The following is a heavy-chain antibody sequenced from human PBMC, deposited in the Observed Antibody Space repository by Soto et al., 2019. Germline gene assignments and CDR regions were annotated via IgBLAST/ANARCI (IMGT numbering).Heavy chain of an antibody. J-gene: IGHJ6*02. CDR3: ARTRSFTLGFYYDGMDV. V-gene: IGHV5-51*01. Sequence: PGESLKISCQGSGYSFASYWIGWVRQMPGKDLEWMGIIYPGDSDTGYSPSFQGQVTISADKSLRTAYLQWTSLKASDTALYYCARTRSFTLGFYYDGMDVWGQGTRVTVSS. D-gene: IGHD6-6*01. CDR1: GYSFASYW. CDR2: IYPGDSDT.